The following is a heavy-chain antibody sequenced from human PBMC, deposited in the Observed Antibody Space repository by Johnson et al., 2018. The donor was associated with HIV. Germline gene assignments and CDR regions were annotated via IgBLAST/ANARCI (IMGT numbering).Heavy chain of an antibody. CDR3: ARGSYYDSSGDAFDI. Sequence: VQLVESGGGLVQPGRSLRLSCAASGFTFDDYAMHWVRQAPGKGMEWVSVIHSGGSTYYADSVKGRFTISRDNSKNTLYLQMNSLRAEDTAVYYCARGSYYDSSGDAFDIWGQGTMVTVSS. CDR2: IHSGGST. V-gene: IGHV3-66*02. CDR1: GFTFDDYA. D-gene: IGHD3-22*01. J-gene: IGHJ3*02.